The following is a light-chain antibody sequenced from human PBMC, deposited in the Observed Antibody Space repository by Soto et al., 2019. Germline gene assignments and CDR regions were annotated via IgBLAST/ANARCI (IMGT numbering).Light chain of an antibody. J-gene: IGKJ4*01. Sequence: DIQLTQSPSFLSASVGDRVTITSRASQGISSYLAWYQQKPGKAPKPLIYAASTLQSGVPSRFSDSGSGTEFTLTISSLQSEDFAVYYCQQYIRWPLTFGGGTKVDIK. V-gene: IGKV1-9*01. CDR3: QQYIRWPLT. CDR2: AAS. CDR1: QGISSY.